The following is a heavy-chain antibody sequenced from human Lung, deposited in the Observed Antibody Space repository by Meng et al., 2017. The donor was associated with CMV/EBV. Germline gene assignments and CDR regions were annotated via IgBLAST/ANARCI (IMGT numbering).Heavy chain of an antibody. V-gene: IGHV3-15*01. CDR1: GFTFRTTW. CDR3: TTGFGTAEAF. Sequence: SCAASGFTFRTTWMSWVRQAPGPGLDWVGRIKSRNDGGTADHGTPVKGRLTISRDDSKNTLYLQMNRRKGENTAMYYCTTGFGTAEAFWGQGTLVTVSS. J-gene: IGHJ4*02. D-gene: IGHD1-1*01. CDR2: IKSRNDGGTA.